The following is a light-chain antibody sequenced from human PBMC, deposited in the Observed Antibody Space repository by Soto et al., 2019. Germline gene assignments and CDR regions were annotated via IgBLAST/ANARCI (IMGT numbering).Light chain of an antibody. J-gene: IGKJ1*01. V-gene: IGKV1-39*01. CDR3: HQTYIVPWT. CDR1: QSIINF. CDR2: AAS. Sequence: DIQVTQSPSSLFASVCDRVNITRRSSQSIINFLNWYQHTPGKAPNILIFAASTLPSGVPLRFSGSGSGTDCTLTITSLQPEDFATYYGHQTYIVPWTFGQGTKV.